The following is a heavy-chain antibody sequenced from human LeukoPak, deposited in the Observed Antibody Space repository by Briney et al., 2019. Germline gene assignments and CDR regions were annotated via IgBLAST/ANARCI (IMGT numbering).Heavy chain of an antibody. CDR2: IQQDGSDK. CDR1: GFTFSSSW. CDR3: ARTAAANYYYYYMDV. J-gene: IGHJ6*03. V-gene: IGHV3-7*01. Sequence: GGSLRLSCAASGFTFSSSWMSWVRQAPGKGLEWVANIQQDGSDKYYVDSVKGRFTISRDNSKNTLYLQMGSLRAEDMAVYYCARTAAANYYYYYMDVWGKGTTVTISS. D-gene: IGHD2-15*01.